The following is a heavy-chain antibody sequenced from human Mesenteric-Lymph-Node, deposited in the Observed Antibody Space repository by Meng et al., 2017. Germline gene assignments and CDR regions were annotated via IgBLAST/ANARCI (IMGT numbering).Heavy chain of an antibody. CDR1: GGSFSGSY. Sequence: RWGEGLLSPSETLSLTCAVYGGSFSGSYWSWIRQPPGKGLEWIGEINHSGSTNYNPSLKNRVTISVDTSKNQFSLKLSSVTAADTAAYYCAYSGSYYPDYWGQGTLVTVSS. V-gene: IGHV4-34*01. J-gene: IGHJ4*02. CDR2: INHSGST. D-gene: IGHD1-26*01. CDR3: AYSGSYYPDY.